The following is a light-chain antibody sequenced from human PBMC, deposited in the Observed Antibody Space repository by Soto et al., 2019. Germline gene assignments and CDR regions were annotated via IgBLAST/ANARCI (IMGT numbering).Light chain of an antibody. CDR2: EVS. J-gene: IGLJ1*01. CDR3: SSYTSSSTLV. Sequence: QSVLTQPASVSGSPGQSITISCTGTSRDVGGYNYVFWYQQHPGKAPKLMIYEVSNRPSGVSNRFSGSKSGNTASLTISGLQAEDEADYYCSSYTSSSTLVFGTGTKVTVL. CDR1: SRDVGGYNY. V-gene: IGLV2-14*01.